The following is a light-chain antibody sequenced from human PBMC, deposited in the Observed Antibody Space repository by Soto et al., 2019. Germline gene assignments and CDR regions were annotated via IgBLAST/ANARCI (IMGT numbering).Light chain of an antibody. J-gene: IGLJ2*01. V-gene: IGLV1-40*01. Sequence: QSVLTQPPSVSGSPGQTVTISCTGSSCNIGAGYDVHWYQQLPGRAPKLLIYGNTNRPSGVPDRFSGSKSGTSASLAITGLQAEDEADYYCLSYDSSLSVVFGGGTQLTVL. CDR3: LSYDSSLSVV. CDR1: SCNIGAGYD. CDR2: GNT.